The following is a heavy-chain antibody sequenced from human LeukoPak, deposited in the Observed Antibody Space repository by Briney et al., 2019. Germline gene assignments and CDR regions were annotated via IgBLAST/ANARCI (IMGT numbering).Heavy chain of an antibody. CDR3: AKSRQDTAMINYYFDY. Sequence: GGSLRLSCAVSGFTFSNFAMSRVRQAPGKGLEWVSAISGSSVSAYYRDSVKGRLTISRDNSKNTLLLQMNSLTAEDTAVYYCAKSRQDTAMINYYFDYWGQGTLVTVSS. V-gene: IGHV3-23*01. CDR1: GFTFSNFA. D-gene: IGHD5-18*01. J-gene: IGHJ4*02. CDR2: ISGSSVSA.